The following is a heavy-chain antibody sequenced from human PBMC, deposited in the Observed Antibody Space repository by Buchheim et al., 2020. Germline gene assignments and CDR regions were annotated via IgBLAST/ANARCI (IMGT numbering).Heavy chain of an antibody. D-gene: IGHD5-18*01. CDR1: GFTVSSNY. CDR2: IYSGGST. Sequence: EVQLVESGGGLVQPGGSLRLSCAASGFTVSSNYMSWVRQAPGKGLEWVSVIYSGGSTYYADSVKGRFTISRDNSKKTLYLKMNSLRAEDTAVYYCAREGYSYGRVGMDVWGQGTT. J-gene: IGHJ6*02. V-gene: IGHV3-66*01. CDR3: AREGYSYGRVGMDV.